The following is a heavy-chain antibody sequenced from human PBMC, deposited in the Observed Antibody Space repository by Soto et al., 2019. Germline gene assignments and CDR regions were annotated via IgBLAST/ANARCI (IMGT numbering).Heavy chain of an antibody. CDR1: GDSISSRNW. J-gene: IGHJ5*02. CDR2: IHHSGST. Sequence: QVQLQESGPGLVKPSETLSLTCAVSGDSISSRNWWSWVRQTPGKGLEYIGEIHHSGSTNYNPYLKSRVTMEVDKSKNQFSLNLNSVTAADTAIYYCARRKLEMMYVGWFDPWGQGTMVTVSS. CDR3: ARRKLEMMYVGWFDP. D-gene: IGHD2-8*01. V-gene: IGHV4-4*02.